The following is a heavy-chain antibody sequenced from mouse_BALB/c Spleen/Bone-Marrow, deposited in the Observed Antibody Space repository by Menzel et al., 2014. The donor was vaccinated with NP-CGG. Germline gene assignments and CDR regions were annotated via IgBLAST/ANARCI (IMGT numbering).Heavy chain of an antibody. V-gene: IGHV3-6*02. CDR2: ISYDGSN. CDR1: GYSITSGYY. D-gene: IGHD2-2*01. CDR3: ARGYEPADAMDY. J-gene: IGHJ4*01. Sequence: QLQQSGPGLVKPSQSLSLTCSVTGYSITSGYYWNWIRQFPGNKLEWMGYISYDGSNNYNPSLKNRISITRDPSKNQLCLRLSSVTTEDAATYDCARGYEPADAMDYWGQGTSVTVSS.